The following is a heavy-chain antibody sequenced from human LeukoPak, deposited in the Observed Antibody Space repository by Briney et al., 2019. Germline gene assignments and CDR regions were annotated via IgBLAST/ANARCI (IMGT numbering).Heavy chain of an antibody. CDR3: ARPTYDSSGYYRGLDY. D-gene: IGHD3-22*01. J-gene: IGHJ4*02. CDR2: ISAYNGNT. Sequence: ASVKVSCKASGYTFTSYGISWVRQAPGQGLEWMGWISAYNGNTNYAQKLQGRVTMTTDTSTSTAYMELRSLRSDDTAVYYCARPTYDSSGYYRGLDYWGQGTLVTVSS. CDR1: GYTFTSYG. V-gene: IGHV1-18*01.